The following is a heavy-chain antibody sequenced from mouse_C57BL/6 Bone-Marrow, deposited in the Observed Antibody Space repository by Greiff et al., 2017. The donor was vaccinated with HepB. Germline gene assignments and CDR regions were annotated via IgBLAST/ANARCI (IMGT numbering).Heavy chain of an antibody. V-gene: IGHV1-19*01. CDR3: AGGTTPFDY. Sequence: EVQLQESGPVLVKPGASVKMSCKASGYTFTDYYMNWVKQSHGKSLEWIGVINPYNGGTSYNQKFKGKATLTVDKSSSTAYMELNSLTSEDSAVYYCAGGTTPFDYWGQGTTLTVSS. J-gene: IGHJ2*01. D-gene: IGHD1-1*01. CDR2: INPYNGGT. CDR1: GYTFTDYY.